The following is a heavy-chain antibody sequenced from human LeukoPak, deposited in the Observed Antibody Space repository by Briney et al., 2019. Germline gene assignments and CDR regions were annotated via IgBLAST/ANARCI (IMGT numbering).Heavy chain of an antibody. V-gene: IGHV3-7*01. CDR1: GFTLSSHW. CDR2: INEDGSEK. CDR3: AKSVRY. J-gene: IGHJ4*02. D-gene: IGHD3-3*01. Sequence: GGSLRLSCAASGFTLSSHWMSWVRQSPGKGLEWVANINEDGSEKYYVDSVRGRFTISRDNAKNSLYLQMNSLRAEDTAVYYCAKSVRYWGQGTLVTVSS.